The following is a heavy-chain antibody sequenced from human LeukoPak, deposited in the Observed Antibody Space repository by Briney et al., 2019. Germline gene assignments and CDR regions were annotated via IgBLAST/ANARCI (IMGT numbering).Heavy chain of an antibody. CDR1: GGSISSSNW. CDR2: IYHSGST. J-gene: IGHJ2*01. V-gene: IGHV4-4*02. CDR3: ARDRSGYYGSGPGYFDL. D-gene: IGHD3-10*01. Sequence: SGTLSLTCAVSGGSISSSNWWSWVRQPPGKGLEWIGEIYHSGSTNYNPSLKSRVTISVDKSKNQFSLKLSSVTAADTAVYYCARDRSGYYGSGPGYFDLWGRGTLVTVSS.